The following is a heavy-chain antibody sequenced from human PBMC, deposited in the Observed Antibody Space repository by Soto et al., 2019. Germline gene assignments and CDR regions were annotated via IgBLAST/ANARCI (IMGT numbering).Heavy chain of an antibody. J-gene: IGHJ3*02. CDR1: GGTFSSYA. V-gene: IGHV1-69*06. Sequence: SVKVSCKASGGTFSSYAISRARQAPGQGLEWMGGIIPIFGTANYAQKFQGRVTITADNAKNTLYLQMNSLRAEDTAVYYCARERITMVRGAFDIWGQGTMVTVSS. D-gene: IGHD3-10*01. CDR2: IIPIFGTA. CDR3: ARERITMVRGAFDI.